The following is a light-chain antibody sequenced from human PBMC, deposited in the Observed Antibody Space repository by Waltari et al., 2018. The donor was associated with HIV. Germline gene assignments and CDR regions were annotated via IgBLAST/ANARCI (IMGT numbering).Light chain of an antibody. V-gene: IGKV1-5*03. CDR3: QQYNSHSYA. J-gene: IGKJ2*01. CDR1: QIINNW. CDR2: KTS. Sequence: DVQMTQSPSTLSAGVGDKVTITCRASQIINNWLACYQQKPGKPPKLLIYKTSYLESGVPSRFSGSGSGAVFTLMIDGLQPDDFATYYCQQYNSHSYAFGQGTKVDVK.